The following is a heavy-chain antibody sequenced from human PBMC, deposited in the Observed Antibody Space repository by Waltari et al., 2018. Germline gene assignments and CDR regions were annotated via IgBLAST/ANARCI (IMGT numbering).Heavy chain of an antibody. J-gene: IGHJ4*02. CDR1: GFTFINYY. CDR3: AGAGLDW. CDR2: INQDETDK. Sequence: EVQLVESGGGLVQPGGSLRPFCAASGFTFINYYMIWARQAPGKGLEWVANINQDETDKNYLDSVKGRFTISRDNTKNSLFLQMNSLRVEDTAVYYCAGAGLDWWGQGTLVTVSS. V-gene: IGHV3-7*04.